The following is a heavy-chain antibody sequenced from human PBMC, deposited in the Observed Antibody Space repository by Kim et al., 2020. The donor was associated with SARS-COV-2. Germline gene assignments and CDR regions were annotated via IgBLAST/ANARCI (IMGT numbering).Heavy chain of an antibody. V-gene: IGHV3-21*01. CDR2: ISGGGGHL. J-gene: IGHJ4*02. D-gene: IGHD3-10*01. Sequence: GGSLRLSCKASGFTFSSQAMHWVRQTPGKGLECVSSISGGGGHLYYADSVKGRFTISRDTATSSLFLEMHGLRAEDTAVYYCASGFYGSSFDNWGQGTL. CDR3: ASGFYGSSFDN. CDR1: GFTFSSQA.